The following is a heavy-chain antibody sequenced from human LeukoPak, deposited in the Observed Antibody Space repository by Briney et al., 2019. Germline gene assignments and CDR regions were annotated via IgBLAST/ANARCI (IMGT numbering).Heavy chain of an antibody. CDR1: GGSISHYY. CDR3: ARETSSGWYHGWFDP. CDR2: IYYSGTT. V-gene: IGHV4-59*12. D-gene: IGHD6-19*01. Sequence: SETLSLTCTVSGGSISHYYWSWIRQPPGKGLEWIGYIYYSGTTNYNPSLKSRVTISVDTSKNQFSLKLNSVTAADTAVYYCARETSSGWYHGWFDPWGQGTLVTVSS. J-gene: IGHJ5*02.